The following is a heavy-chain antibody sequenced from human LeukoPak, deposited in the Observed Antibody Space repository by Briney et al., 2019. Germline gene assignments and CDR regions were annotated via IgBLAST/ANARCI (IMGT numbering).Heavy chain of an antibody. CDR3: ARELVRGVIGAFDI. D-gene: IGHD3-10*01. J-gene: IGHJ3*02. Sequence: PSETLSLTCTVSGGSIREYYLSWIRQPPGKGLEWIGYIYDSGSTNYNPSLKSRVTTSVDTSKNHFSLKLSSVTAADTAVYYCARELVRGVIGAFDIWGQGTMVTVSS. V-gene: IGHV4-59*01. CDR2: IYDSGST. CDR1: GGSIREYY.